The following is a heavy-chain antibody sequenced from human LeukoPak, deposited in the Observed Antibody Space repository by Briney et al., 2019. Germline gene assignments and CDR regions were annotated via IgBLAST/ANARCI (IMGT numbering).Heavy chain of an antibody. CDR2: ITSSGTYI. V-gene: IGHV3-21*01. CDR1: GFTFNNYN. J-gene: IGHJ4*02. D-gene: IGHD3-22*01. CDR3: AKDLTYYYDSSGYYTFDY. Sequence: PGGSLRLSRTTSGFTFNNYNMNWVRQAPGRALEWVSSITSSGTYIFYADSVKGRFTISRDNAKNTLYLQMNSLRAEDTAVYYCAKDLTYYYDSSGYYTFDYWGQGTLVTVSS.